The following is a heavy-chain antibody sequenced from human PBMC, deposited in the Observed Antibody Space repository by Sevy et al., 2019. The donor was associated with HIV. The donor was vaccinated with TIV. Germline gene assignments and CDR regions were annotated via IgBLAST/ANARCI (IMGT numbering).Heavy chain of an antibody. CDR3: AAYIVVVPAAMGGAFDI. Sequence: GGSLRLSCAASGFTFSSYAMSWVRQAPGKGLEWVSAISGSGGSTYYADSVKGRFTISRDNSKNTLYLQMNSLRAEDTAVYYCAAYIVVVPAAMGGAFDIWGQGTMVTVS. J-gene: IGHJ3*02. CDR1: GFTFSSYA. D-gene: IGHD2-2*01. V-gene: IGHV3-23*01. CDR2: ISGSGGST.